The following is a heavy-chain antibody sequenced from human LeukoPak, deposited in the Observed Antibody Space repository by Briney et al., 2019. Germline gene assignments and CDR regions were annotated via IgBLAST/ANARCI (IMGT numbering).Heavy chain of an antibody. CDR2: IYPGDSDT. CDR1: GYSFTSYW. Sequence: GESLKISCKGSGYSFTSYWIGWVRQMPGKGLEWMGIIYPGDSDTRYSPSFQGQVTISADKSISTAYLQWSSLKASDTAMYYCARSLLDIVVAPAAAYNWFDPWGQGTLVTVSS. V-gene: IGHV5-51*01. CDR3: ARSLLDIVVAPAAAYNWFDP. J-gene: IGHJ5*02. D-gene: IGHD2-2*03.